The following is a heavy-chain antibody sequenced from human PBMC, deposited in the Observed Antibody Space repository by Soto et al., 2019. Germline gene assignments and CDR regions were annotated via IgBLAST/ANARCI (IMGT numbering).Heavy chain of an antibody. CDR1: GFTFSSYS. V-gene: IGHV3-21*01. CDR3: ARDSPEYYYDSSGYFSDGMDV. J-gene: IGHJ6*02. Sequence: PGGSLRLSCAASGFTFSSYSMNWVRQAPGKGLEWVSSISSSSSYIYYADSVKGRFTISRDNAKNSLYLQMNSLRAEDTAVYYCARDSPEYYYDSSGYFSDGMDVWGQGTTVTVSS. CDR2: ISSSSSYI. D-gene: IGHD3-22*01.